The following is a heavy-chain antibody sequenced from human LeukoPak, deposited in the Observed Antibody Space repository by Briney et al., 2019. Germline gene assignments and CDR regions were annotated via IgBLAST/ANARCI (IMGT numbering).Heavy chain of an antibody. CDR2: IYYSGST. CDR3: ATYVYYDLDY. V-gene: IGHV4-39*07. CDR1: GGSISSSSYY. Sequence: SETLSLTCTVSGGSISSSSYYWGWIRQPPGKGLEWIGSIYYSGSTYYNPSLKSRVTISVDTSKNQFSLKLSSVTAADTAAYYCATYVYYDLDYWAREPWSPSPQ. J-gene: IGHJ4*02. D-gene: IGHD3-22*01.